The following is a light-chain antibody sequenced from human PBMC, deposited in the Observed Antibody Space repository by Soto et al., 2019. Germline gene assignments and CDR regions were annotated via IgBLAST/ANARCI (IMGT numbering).Light chain of an antibody. V-gene: IGKV1-33*01. Sequence: DIQMTQSPSSLSASVGDRVTITCQASQDISNYLNWYQQKPGKAPKLLIYDASNLETVVPSRFSGSGSGKDFTFTISSLQPEDIATYYCQQYDNLPVTFGQGTKLEIK. CDR2: DAS. CDR3: QQYDNLPVT. CDR1: QDISNY. J-gene: IGKJ2*01.